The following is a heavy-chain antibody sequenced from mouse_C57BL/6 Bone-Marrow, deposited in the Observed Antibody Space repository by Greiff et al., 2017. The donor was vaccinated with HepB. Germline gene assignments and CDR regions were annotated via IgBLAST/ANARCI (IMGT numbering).Heavy chain of an antibody. V-gene: IGHV5-4*01. CDR3: ARDHRVDWYFDV. CDR1: GFTFSSYA. J-gene: IGHJ1*03. CDR2: ISDGGSYT. Sequence: DVHLVESGGGLVKPGGSLKLSCAASGFTFSSYAMSWVRQTPEKRPEWVATISDGGSYTYYPDNVKGRFTISRDNAKNNLYLQMSHLKSEDTAMYYCARDHRVDWYFDVWGTGTTVTVSS.